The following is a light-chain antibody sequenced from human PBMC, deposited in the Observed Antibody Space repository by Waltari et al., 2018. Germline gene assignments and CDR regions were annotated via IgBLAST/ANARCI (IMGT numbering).Light chain of an antibody. CDR2: GNS. CDR1: DIGYKS. CDR3: QVWDSRSDHVV. Sequence: SYVLTQPPSVSVAPGQTARITCEGTDIGYKSVHWYRQGPGRAPGLVPHGNSARPSGIPERISGSNSVNMATLSISRVEAGDEADYYCQVWDSRSDHVVFGGGTKLTVL. J-gene: IGLJ2*01. V-gene: IGLV3-21*02.